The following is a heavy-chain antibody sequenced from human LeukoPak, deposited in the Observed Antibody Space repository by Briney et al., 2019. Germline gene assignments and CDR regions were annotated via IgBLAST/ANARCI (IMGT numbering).Heavy chain of an antibody. CDR1: GYTLTELS. CDR3: ATVGWEIVGATLFDY. J-gene: IGHJ4*02. Sequence: ASVKVSCKVSGYTLTELSMHWVRQAPGKGLEWMGGFDPEDGETIYAQKFQGRVTMTEDTSTDTAYMELSSLRSEDTAVYYCATVGWEIVGATLFDYWGQGTLVTASS. D-gene: IGHD1-26*01. CDR2: FDPEDGET. V-gene: IGHV1-24*01.